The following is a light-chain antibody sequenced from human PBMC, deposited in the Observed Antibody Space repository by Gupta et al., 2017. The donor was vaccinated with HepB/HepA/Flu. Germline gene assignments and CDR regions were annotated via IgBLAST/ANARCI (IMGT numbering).Light chain of an antibody. CDR3: SSYTRSCALV. V-gene: IGLV2-14*03. CDR1: TSDVGGYKY. CDR2: YVS. J-gene: IGLJ2*01. Sequence: QSALTPTASVSRSPGQSLTIYCTGTTSDVGGYKYVSWYQQHPGKAPKLMIYYVSNRPSGVSDRFSGSKSGNTASLAISGLQSEDEGDYYCSSYTRSCALVFGGGAKLTVL.